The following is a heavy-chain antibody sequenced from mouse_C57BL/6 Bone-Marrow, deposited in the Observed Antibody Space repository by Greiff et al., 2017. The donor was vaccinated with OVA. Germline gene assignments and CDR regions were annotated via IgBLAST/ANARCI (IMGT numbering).Heavy chain of an antibody. V-gene: IGHV1-42*01. CDR3: ASGAYYDYFPFAY. J-gene: IGHJ3*01. Sequence: EVKLVESGPELVKPGASVKISCKASGYSFTGYYMNWVKQSPEKSLEWIGEINPSTGGTTYNQKFKAKATLTVDKSSSTAYMQLKSLTSEDSAVYYCASGAYYDYFPFAYWGQGTLVTVSA. CDR1: GYSFTGYY. CDR2: INPSTGGT. D-gene: IGHD2-4*01.